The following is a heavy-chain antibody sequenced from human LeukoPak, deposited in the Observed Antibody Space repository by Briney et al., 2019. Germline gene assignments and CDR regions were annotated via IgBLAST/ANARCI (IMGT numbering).Heavy chain of an antibody. J-gene: IGHJ6*02. D-gene: IGHD2-15*01. Sequence: GESLKISCKGSGYSFTSYWIGWVRQMPGKGLEWMGIIYPGDSDTRYSPSFQGQVTISADKSISTAYLQWSSPKASDTAMYYCARLWGGYCSGGSCPGMDVWGQGTTVTVSS. CDR1: GYSFTSYW. CDR2: IYPGDSDT. CDR3: ARLWGGYCSGGSCPGMDV. V-gene: IGHV5-51*01.